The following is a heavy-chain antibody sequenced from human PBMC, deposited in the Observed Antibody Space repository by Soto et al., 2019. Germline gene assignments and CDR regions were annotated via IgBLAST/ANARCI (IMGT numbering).Heavy chain of an antibody. CDR3: ARADSYDYGDYGPFDY. Sequence: PSETLSLTCAVSGGSISSGVYSWNWIRQPPGKGLEWIGYIYHSGNTYYNPSLKSRVTISVDRSKNQFSLKLSSVTAADTAVYYCARADSYDYGDYGPFDYWGQGTLVTVSS. J-gene: IGHJ4*02. CDR2: IYHSGNT. D-gene: IGHD4-17*01. CDR1: GGSISSGVYS. V-gene: IGHV4-30-2*01.